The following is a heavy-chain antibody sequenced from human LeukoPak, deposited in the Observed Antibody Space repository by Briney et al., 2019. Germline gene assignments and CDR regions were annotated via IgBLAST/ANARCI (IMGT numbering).Heavy chain of an antibody. CDR2: IYYSGST. CDR1: GGSISSSSYY. V-gene: IGHV4-39*01. CDR3: ARPLGAAALGNWFDP. Sequence: SDTLSLTCTVSGGSISSSSYYWGWIRQPPGKGLEWIGSIYYSGSTYYNPSLKSRVTISVDTSKNQFSLKLSSVTAADTAVYYCARPLGAAALGNWFDPWGRGTLVTVSS. J-gene: IGHJ5*02. D-gene: IGHD6-13*01.